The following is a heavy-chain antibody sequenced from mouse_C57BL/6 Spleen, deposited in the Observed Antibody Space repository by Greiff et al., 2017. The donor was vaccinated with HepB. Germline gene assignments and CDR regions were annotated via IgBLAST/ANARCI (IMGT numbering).Heavy chain of an antibody. CDR1: GFNIKDDY. CDR3: TGYYGSGMAD. D-gene: IGHD1-1*01. J-gene: IGHJ3*01. CDR2: IDPENGDT. Sequence: EVQLQQSGAELVRPGASVKLSCTASGFNIKDDYMHWVKQRPEQGLEWIGWIDPENGDTEYASKFQGKATITADTSSNTAYLQLSSLTSEDTAVYYCTGYYGSGMADWGQGTLVTVSA. V-gene: IGHV14-4*01.